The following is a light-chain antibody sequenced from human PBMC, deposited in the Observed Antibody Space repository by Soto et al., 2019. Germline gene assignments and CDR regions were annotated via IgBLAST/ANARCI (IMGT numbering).Light chain of an antibody. CDR1: SSNVGINY. CDR2: RDN. J-gene: IGLJ2*01. V-gene: IGLV1-47*01. CDR3: TAWDDSLRGRV. Sequence: QSVLTQPPSASGAPGQRVTISCSGSSSNVGINYVYWYQQLPGTAPKLFIYRDNQRPSGVPDRFSGSKSGTSASLAISGLRSEDEADYYCTAWDDSLRGRVFGGGTKLTVL.